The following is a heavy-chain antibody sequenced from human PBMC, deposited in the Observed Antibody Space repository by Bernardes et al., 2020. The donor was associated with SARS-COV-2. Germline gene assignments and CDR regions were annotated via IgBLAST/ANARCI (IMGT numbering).Heavy chain of an antibody. Sequence: GGSLRLSCATSGSIFSRDAMTWVRQAPGKGLEWVSGISGSGGSTYYADSVKGRFTISRDNSNNTLYLEMNSLKAEDTAIYYCAKCIQGSYAMDVWGQGTTVTVS. CDR2: ISGSGGST. CDR3: AKCIQGSYAMDV. V-gene: IGHV3-23*01. J-gene: IGHJ6*02. CDR1: GSIFSRDA. D-gene: IGHD5-18*01.